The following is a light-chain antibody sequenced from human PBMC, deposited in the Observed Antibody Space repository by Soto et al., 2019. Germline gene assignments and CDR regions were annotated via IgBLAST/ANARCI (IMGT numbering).Light chain of an antibody. CDR3: SSYAASNTFYFV. V-gene: IGLV2-8*01. CDR1: SSDVGGYNY. CDR2: EVT. J-gene: IGLJ3*02. Sequence: QSALTQPPSASGSPGQSVTISCTGTSSDVGGYNYVSSYQQYPGRAPKLMIYEVTKRPSGVPDRFSGSNSGNTASLPVSGLQAEYESDYYCSSYAASNTFYFVFGGGTKVTVL.